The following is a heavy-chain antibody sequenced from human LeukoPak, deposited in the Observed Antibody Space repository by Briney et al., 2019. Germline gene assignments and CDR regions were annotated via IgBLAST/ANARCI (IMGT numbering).Heavy chain of an antibody. D-gene: IGHD2-15*01. Sequence: SGGSLRLSCAASGFTFSSYAMSWVRQAPGKGLEWVSAISGSGGSTCYADSVKGRFTISRDNSKNTLYLQMNSLRAEDTAVYYCAKGCMEAEDYFDYWGQGTLVTVSS. J-gene: IGHJ4*02. CDR1: GFTFSSYA. CDR2: ISGSGGST. V-gene: IGHV3-23*01. CDR3: AKGCMEAEDYFDY.